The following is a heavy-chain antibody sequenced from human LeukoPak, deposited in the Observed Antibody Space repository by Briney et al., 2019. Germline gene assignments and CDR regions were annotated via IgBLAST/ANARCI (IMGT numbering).Heavy chain of an antibody. CDR1: GGTFSSYA. D-gene: IGHD3-10*01. V-gene: IGHV1-69*06. J-gene: IGHJ1*01. CDR2: IIPISGTA. CDR3: ARGERFAYFQH. Sequence: SVKVSCKASGGTFSSYAISWVRQAPGQGLEWMGGIIPISGTANYAQKFQGRVTITADKSTSTAYMELSSLRSEDTAVYYCARGERFAYFQHWGQGTLVTVSS.